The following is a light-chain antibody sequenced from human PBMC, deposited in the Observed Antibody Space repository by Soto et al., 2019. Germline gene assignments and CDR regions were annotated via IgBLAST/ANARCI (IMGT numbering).Light chain of an antibody. V-gene: IGKV2-30*01. CDR1: QSLLSSDGNTY. CDR2: KVS. CDR3: MQAAQWPRT. J-gene: IGKJ3*01. Sequence: DVVMTQSPLSLPVTLGQPASISCRSSQSLLSSDGNTYLNWFHQRPGQSPRRLIYKVSNRDSGVPDRFSGSGSGTEFTLTISRVEAEDAGVYYCMQAAQWPRTFGPGTKVDIK.